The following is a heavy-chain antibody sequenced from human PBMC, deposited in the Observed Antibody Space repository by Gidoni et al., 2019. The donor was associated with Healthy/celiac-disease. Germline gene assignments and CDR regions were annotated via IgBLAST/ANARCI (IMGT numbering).Heavy chain of an antibody. CDR3: ARESLGGWGSYRLMDV. V-gene: IGHV4-4*07. CDR1: GVPTNSYS. J-gene: IGHJ6*02. CDR2: IYASGST. D-gene: IGHD3-16*02. Sequence: QVQLQESGPGLVKPSETLSLPCSVSGVPTNSYSWSWIRQPAGKGLEWIGRIYASGSTSYNPSLKSRLTMSVDTSKNQFSLTLSSVTATDTAVYYCARESLGGWGSYRLMDVWGQGTTVTVSS.